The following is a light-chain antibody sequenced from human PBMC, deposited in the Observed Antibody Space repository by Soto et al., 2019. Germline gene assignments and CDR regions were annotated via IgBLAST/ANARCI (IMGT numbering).Light chain of an antibody. V-gene: IGLV3-21*04. CDR1: NIGSKS. J-gene: IGLJ2*01. CDR3: QVWDSSSDLVV. CDR2: YNS. Sequence: SYVLAQPPSVSVAPGKTARITCGGNNIGSKSVHWYQQKPGQAPVVVIYYNSDRPSGIPERFSGSNSGNTATLTISSVEAGDEADYHSQVWDSSSDLVVFGGGTKLTVL.